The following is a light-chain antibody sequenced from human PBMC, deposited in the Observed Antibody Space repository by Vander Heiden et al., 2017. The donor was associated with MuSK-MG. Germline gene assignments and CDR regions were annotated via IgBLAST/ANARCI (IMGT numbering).Light chain of an antibody. V-gene: IGLV1-47*02. CDR1: SSNIGSNY. CDR3: AAWDDSRSGHWV. CDR2: SNN. J-gene: IGLJ3*02. Sequence: QSVLTQPPSASGTPGQRVTISCSGSSSNIGSNYVYWYQQLPGTAPKLLIYSNNQRPSGVPDRFSGSTSGTSASLAISGLWSEDEADYYCAAWDDSRSGHWVFGGGTKLTVL.